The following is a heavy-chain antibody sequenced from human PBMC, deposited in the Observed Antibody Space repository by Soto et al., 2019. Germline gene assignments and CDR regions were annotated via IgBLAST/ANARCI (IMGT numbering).Heavy chain of an antibody. V-gene: IGHV4-31*03. CDR3: ARDHGSGSYYNDDPNWFDP. CDR1: GGSISSGGYY. D-gene: IGHD3-10*01. J-gene: IGHJ5*02. CDR2: IYYSGST. Sequence: PSETLSLTCTVSGGSISSGGYYWSWIRQHPGKGLEWIGYIYYSGSTYYNPSLKSRVTISVDTSKNQFSLKLSSVTAADTAVYYFARDHGSGSYYNDDPNWFDPWGQGTLVTVSS.